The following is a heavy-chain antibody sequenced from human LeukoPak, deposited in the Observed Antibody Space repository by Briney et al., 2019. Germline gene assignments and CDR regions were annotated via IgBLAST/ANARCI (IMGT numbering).Heavy chain of an antibody. Sequence: PGGSLRLSCAASGFTFSSYAMSWVRQAPGKGLEWVSAISGSGGSTYYADSVKGRFTISRDNSKNTLYLQMNSLRAEDTAVYYCANPFVVVVPAAKNNWFDPWGQGTLVTVSS. D-gene: IGHD2-2*01. CDR1: GFTFSSYA. CDR2: ISGSGGST. V-gene: IGHV3-23*01. J-gene: IGHJ5*02. CDR3: ANPFVVVVPAAKNNWFDP.